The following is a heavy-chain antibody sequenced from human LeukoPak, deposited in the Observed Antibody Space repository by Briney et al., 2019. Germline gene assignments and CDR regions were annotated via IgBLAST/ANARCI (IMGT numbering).Heavy chain of an antibody. CDR1: RFTFSSYG. J-gene: IGHJ4*02. Sequence: PGGSLRLSCAASRFTFSSYGMHWVRQAPGKGLEWVAVISYDGSNKYYADSVKGRFTISRDNSKNTLYLQMNSLRAEDTAVYYCAKSFDFWSGPFDYWGQGTLVTVSS. CDR3: AKSFDFWSGPFDY. D-gene: IGHD3-3*01. CDR2: ISYDGSNK. V-gene: IGHV3-30*18.